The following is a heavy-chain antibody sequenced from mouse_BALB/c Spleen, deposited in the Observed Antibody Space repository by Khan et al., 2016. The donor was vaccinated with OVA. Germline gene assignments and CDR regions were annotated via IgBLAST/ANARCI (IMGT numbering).Heavy chain of an antibody. CDR1: GYTFTNYG. V-gene: IGHV9-1*02. D-gene: IGHD6-2*01. CDR2: INTYTGEP. CDR3: ARISSYWDYDV. J-gene: IGHJ1*01. Sequence: QIQLVQSGPELKKPGETVKISCKASGYTFTNYGMNWVKQAPGKGLKWMGWINTYTGEPTYADDFKGRFAFSLETSASTAYLQINNLKNEDMTTYFCARISSYWDYDVWGAGTTVTVAS.